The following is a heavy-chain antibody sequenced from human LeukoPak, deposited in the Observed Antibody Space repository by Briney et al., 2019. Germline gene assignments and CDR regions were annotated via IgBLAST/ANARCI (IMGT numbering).Heavy chain of an antibody. V-gene: IGHV4-59*01. CDR3: ARDNLTGRYGMDV. CDR2: IYYSGST. D-gene: IGHD3-9*01. Sequence: SETLSLTCTVSGGSISSYYWSWIRQPPGKGLEWIGYIYYSGSTNYNPSLKSRVTISVDTSKNQFSLKLSSVTAADTAVYYCARDNLTGRYGMDVWGQGTTVTVSS. CDR1: GGSISSYY. J-gene: IGHJ6*02.